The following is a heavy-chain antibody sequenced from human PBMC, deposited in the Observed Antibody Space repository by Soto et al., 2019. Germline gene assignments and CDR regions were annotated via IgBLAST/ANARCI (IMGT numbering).Heavy chain of an antibody. CDR3: AREYGVYDILTGYSSGMDV. D-gene: IGHD3-9*01. V-gene: IGHV3-74*01. Sequence: GGSLRLSCAASGFTFSSYWMHWFRQAPGKGLVWVSRINSDGSSTSYADSVKGRFTISRDNAKNTLYLQMNSLRAEDTAVYYCAREYGVYDILTGYSSGMDVWGQGTTVTVS. J-gene: IGHJ6*02. CDR2: INSDGSST. CDR1: GFTFSSYW.